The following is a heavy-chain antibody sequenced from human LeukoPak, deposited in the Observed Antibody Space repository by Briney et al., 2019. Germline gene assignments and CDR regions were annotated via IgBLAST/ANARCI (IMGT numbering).Heavy chain of an antibody. CDR1: GFTFSNYA. CDR3: AKGGYSAYRIDS. V-gene: IGHV3-23*01. CDR2: ITGSGGST. Sequence: AGGSLRLSCATSGFTFSNYAIHWVRQAPGKGLEWVSGITGSGGSTNYADSVKGRFTISRDNSKNMLYLQMNSLRAEDTAVYYCAKGGYSAYRIDSWGQGTLVTVSS. D-gene: IGHD5-12*01. J-gene: IGHJ4*02.